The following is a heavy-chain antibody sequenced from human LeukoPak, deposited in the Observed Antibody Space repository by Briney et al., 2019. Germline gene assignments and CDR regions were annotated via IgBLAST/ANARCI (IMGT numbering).Heavy chain of an antibody. Sequence: GGSLRLSCEASGFTFTTYSMAWVRQAPGKGLEWVSIISSGSSAIFSADALKGRFTISRDDAKNLLYLDMNSLRAEDTAVYYCARGHTAVTRHFDFWGQGTLVTVSS. CDR1: GFTFTTYS. J-gene: IGHJ4*02. D-gene: IGHD4-17*01. V-gene: IGHV3-21*01. CDR3: ARGHTAVTRHFDF. CDR2: ISSGSSAI.